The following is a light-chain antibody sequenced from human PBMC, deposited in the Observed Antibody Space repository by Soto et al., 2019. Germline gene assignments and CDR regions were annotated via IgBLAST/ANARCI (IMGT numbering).Light chain of an antibody. CDR3: QQANSFPFA. CDR2: GAS. V-gene: IGKV1-12*02. J-gene: IGKJ3*01. Sequence: DIQMTQSPSSVSASVGDRVTITCRASQDIHTWLAWYQQKPGKAPNLLIYGASTLQSGVPSRFSVSGSGRDFTLSISSLQPQDFATYYCQQANSFPFAFGPWTKV. CDR1: QDIHTW.